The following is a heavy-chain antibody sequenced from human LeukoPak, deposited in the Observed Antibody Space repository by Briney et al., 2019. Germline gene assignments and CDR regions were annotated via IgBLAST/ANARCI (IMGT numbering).Heavy chain of an antibody. CDR1: GGSISGYY. Sequence: SETLSLTCTVSGGSISGYYWSWIRQPPGKGLEWIGYLYSSGSTNYNPSLKSRVTISLDTSENQFSLKLSSVTAADMAVYYCARHYYDRSDSYSFDYWGQGTLVTVSS. J-gene: IGHJ4*02. CDR2: LYSSGST. CDR3: ARHYYDRSDSYSFDY. D-gene: IGHD3-22*01. V-gene: IGHV4-59*08.